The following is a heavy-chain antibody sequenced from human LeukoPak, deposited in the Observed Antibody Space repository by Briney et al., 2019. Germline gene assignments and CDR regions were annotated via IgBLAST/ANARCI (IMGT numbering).Heavy chain of an antibody. CDR2: FDPEDGDP. CDR1: GYSLTDLS. Sequence: ASVKVSCKVSGYSLTDLSLHWVRQAPGQGLEWMGGFDPEDGDPNYAQKFQGRLSMTRDTSNNTGYMELSTLRSDDTDLYSSAQPHGDYKLLDYWGQGTLVTVSS. V-gene: IGHV1-24*01. CDR3: AQPHGDYKLLDY. D-gene: IGHD4-17*01. J-gene: IGHJ4*02.